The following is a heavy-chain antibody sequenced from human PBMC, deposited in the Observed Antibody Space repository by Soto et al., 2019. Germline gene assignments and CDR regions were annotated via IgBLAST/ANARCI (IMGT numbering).Heavy chain of an antibody. Sequence: TSETLSLTCAVSGGSISSGGYSWSWIRQPPGKGLEWIGYIYHSGSTYYNPSLKSRVTISVDRSKNQFSLKLSSVTAADTAVYYCARGGGDYDFWSGYYTGWFDPWGQGTLVTVSS. J-gene: IGHJ5*02. CDR2: IYHSGST. D-gene: IGHD3-3*01. CDR1: GGSISSGGYS. CDR3: ARGGGDYDFWSGYYTGWFDP. V-gene: IGHV4-30-2*01.